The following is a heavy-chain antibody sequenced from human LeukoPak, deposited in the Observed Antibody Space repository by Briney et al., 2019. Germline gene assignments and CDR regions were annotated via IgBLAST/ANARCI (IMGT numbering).Heavy chain of an antibody. V-gene: IGHV1-8*01. CDR3: ARDYGGSSGWFDP. CDR2: MSPNSDNT. Sequence: GASVKVSCKASGYTFTSYDINWVRQATGQGLEWMGWMSPNSDNTGYAQKFQGRVTFTRDTSISTAYMELRSLTSGDTAVYYCARDYGGSSGWFDPWGQGTLVTVSS. J-gene: IGHJ5*02. D-gene: IGHD4-23*01. CDR1: GYTFTSYD.